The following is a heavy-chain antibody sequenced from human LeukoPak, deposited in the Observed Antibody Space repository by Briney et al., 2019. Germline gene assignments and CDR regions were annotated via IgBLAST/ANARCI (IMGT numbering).Heavy chain of an antibody. CDR2: INPNSGGT. Sequence: ASVKVSCKASGYTFTGYYMHWVRQAPGQGLEWMGWINPNSGGTNYAQKFQGRVTMTRDTSISTAYMELSRLRSDDTAMYYCATYYDILTGTVFDYWGQGTLVTVSS. CDR1: GYTFTGYY. J-gene: IGHJ4*02. V-gene: IGHV1-2*02. CDR3: ATYYDILTGTVFDY. D-gene: IGHD3-9*01.